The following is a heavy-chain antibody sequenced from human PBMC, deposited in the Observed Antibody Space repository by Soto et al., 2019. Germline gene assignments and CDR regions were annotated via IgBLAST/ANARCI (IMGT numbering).Heavy chain of an antibody. D-gene: IGHD2-15*01. CDR3: AADTQCSGGSCYNNYYYGMDV. Sequence: SVKVSCKASGFTFTSSAMQWVRQARGQRLEWIGWIVVGSGNTNYAQKFQERVTITRDMSTSTAYMELSSLRSEDTAVYYCAADTQCSGGSCYNNYYYGMDVWGQGTTVTVSS. CDR1: GFTFTSSA. J-gene: IGHJ6*02. CDR2: IVVGSGNT. V-gene: IGHV1-58*02.